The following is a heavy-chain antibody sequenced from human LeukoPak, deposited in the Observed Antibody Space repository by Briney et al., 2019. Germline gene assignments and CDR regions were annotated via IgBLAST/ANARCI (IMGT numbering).Heavy chain of an antibody. CDR2: ISSSGSTE. Sequence: GGSLRLSCAASGFTFSSYEMNWVRQAPGKGLEGVSYISSSGSTEYNADSVKGRFTISRDDAKNSLYLQMNSLRAEDTAIYYCARGRHRIGAVGTSWFDPWGQGALVTVSS. CDR3: ARGRHRIGAVGTSWFDP. J-gene: IGHJ5*02. CDR1: GFTFSSYE. V-gene: IGHV3-48*03. D-gene: IGHD6-13*01.